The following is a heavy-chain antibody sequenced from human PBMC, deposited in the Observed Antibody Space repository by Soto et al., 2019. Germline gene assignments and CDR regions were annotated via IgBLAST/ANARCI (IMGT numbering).Heavy chain of an antibody. V-gene: IGHV4-59*08. J-gene: IGHJ5*02. CDR1: SGSISDYY. CDR3: ARRRTSGSSFDP. CDR2: VHYSGTT. D-gene: IGHD1-26*01. Sequence: QVQLQESGPGLVKPSETLSLTCTVSSGSISDYYWSWIRQPPGKGLEWIGTVHYSGTTNYNPSLQRRVAMSVDTSKNQISLKLITLTAADTAVYSCARRRTSGSSFDPWGRGILVTVSS.